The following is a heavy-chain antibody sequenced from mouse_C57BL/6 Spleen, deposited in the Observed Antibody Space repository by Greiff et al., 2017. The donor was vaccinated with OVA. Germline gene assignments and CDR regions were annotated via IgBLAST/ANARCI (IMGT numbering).Heavy chain of an antibody. V-gene: IGHV14-4*01. D-gene: IGHD2-10*02. J-gene: IGHJ1*03. CDR1: GFNIKDDY. CDR2: IDPENGDT. CDR3: TRASTNFDV. Sequence: VQLKESGAELVRPGASVKLSCTASGFNIKDDYMHWVKQRPEPGLEWIGWIDPENGDTEYASKFQGKATITADTSSNTAYLQLSSLTSEDTAVYYCTRASTNFDVWGTGTTVTVSS.